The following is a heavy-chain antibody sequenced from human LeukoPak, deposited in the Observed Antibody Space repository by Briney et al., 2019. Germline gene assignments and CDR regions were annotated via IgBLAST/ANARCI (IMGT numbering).Heavy chain of an antibody. V-gene: IGHV3-66*01. Sequence: QSGGSLRLSCAASGFTFSSYEMSWVRQAPGKGLEWVSVIYSGGSTYYADSVKGRFTISRDNSKNTLYLQMNSLRAEDTAVYYCAREYYYGSGSYYNWFDPWGQGTLVTVSS. D-gene: IGHD3-10*01. CDR1: GFTFSSYE. CDR2: IYSGGST. CDR3: AREYYYGSGSYYNWFDP. J-gene: IGHJ5*02.